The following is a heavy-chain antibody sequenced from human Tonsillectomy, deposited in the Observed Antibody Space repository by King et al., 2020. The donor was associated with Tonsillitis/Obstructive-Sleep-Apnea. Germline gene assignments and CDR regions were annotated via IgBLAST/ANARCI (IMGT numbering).Heavy chain of an antibody. CDR2: INPSDGST. V-gene: IGHV1-46*01. CDR3: ARDVVMYGGNSEGFDY. D-gene: IGHD4-23*01. J-gene: IGHJ4*02. Sequence: MQLVQSGAEVKKPGASVKVSCKASGYTSTSYYMHWVRQAPGQGLEWMGIINPSDGSTSYPQKFQGRVTMTRDTSTSTVYMELSSLRSEDTAVYYCARDVVMYGGNSEGFDYWGQGTLVTVSS. CDR1: GYTSTSYY.